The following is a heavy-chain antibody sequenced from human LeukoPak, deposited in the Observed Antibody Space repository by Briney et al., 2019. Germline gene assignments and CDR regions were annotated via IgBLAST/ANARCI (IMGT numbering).Heavy chain of an antibody. Sequence: GGTLRLSCAASGFAFSVYEMYWVRQAPGKGLEWVSYISSSGGTRYYADSVKGRFTISRDNAKNSLYLQMNSLRAEDTAVYYCATLTVASSFDYWGQGTLVTVSS. CDR2: ISSSGGTR. J-gene: IGHJ4*02. CDR1: GFAFSVYE. CDR3: ATLTVASSFDY. V-gene: IGHV3-48*03. D-gene: IGHD6-19*01.